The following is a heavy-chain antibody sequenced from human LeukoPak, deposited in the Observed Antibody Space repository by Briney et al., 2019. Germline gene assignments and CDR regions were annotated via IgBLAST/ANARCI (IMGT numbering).Heavy chain of an antibody. J-gene: IGHJ3*02. V-gene: IGHV4-59*01. D-gene: IGHD4-23*01. CDR1: GGSISSYY. Sequence: SETLSLTCTVSGGSISSYYWSWIRQPPGKGLEWIGYIYYSGSTNYNPSLKSRVTISVDTSKNQFSLKLSSVTAADTAVYYCAGMSTVVTDSDAFDIWGQGTMVTVSS. CDR3: AGMSTVVTDSDAFDI. CDR2: IYYSGST.